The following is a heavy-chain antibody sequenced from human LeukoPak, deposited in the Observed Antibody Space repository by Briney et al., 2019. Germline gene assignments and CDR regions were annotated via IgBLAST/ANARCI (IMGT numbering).Heavy chain of an antibody. CDR1: GFTVSSNY. J-gene: IGHJ4*02. V-gene: IGHV3-66*01. D-gene: IGHD3-22*01. CDR3: YSMIVVEIRVINDY. CDR2: IYSGGST. Sequence: PSGGSLRLSCAVSGFTVSSNYMSWVRQAPGKGLEWVSVIYSGGSTYYADSVKGRFTISRDNSKNTLYLQMNSLRAEDTAVYYCYSMIVVEIRVINDYWGQGTLVTVS.